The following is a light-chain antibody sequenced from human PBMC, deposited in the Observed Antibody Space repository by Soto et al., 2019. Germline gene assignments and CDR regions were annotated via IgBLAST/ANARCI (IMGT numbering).Light chain of an antibody. CDR2: GAS. J-gene: IGKJ2*01. V-gene: IGKV3-15*01. CDR1: QSVSSN. CDR3: QQYNNWHPEYT. Sequence: EIVVTQSPATLSASPGERATLSCRASQSVSSNLAWYQQKPGQAPRLLIYGASTRATGIPARFSGSGSGTEFTLTISSLQSEDFAVYYCQQYNNWHPEYTFGQGTKLEIK.